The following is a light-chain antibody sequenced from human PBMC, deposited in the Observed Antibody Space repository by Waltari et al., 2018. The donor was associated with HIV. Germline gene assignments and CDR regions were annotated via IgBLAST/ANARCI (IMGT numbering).Light chain of an antibody. CDR2: WAS. CDR3: QQYYSTPIT. CDR1: QNIFYSSNSKNC. Sequence: DIVMTQSPDTLAVSLGERATINCKSSQNIFYSSNSKNCLAWYQQKPGQSPKLLIYWASTRESGVPDRFSGSGSATDFTLTISSLQAEDVAVYFCQQYYSTPITFGQGTRLE. J-gene: IGKJ5*01. V-gene: IGKV4-1*01.